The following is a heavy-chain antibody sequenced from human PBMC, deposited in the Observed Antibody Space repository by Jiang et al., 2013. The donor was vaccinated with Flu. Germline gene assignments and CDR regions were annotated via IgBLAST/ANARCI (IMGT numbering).Heavy chain of an antibody. D-gene: IGHD4-11*01. CDR2: ISSSGSTI. Sequence: SLRLSCAASGFTFSSYEMNWVRQAPGKGLEWVSYISSSGSTIYYADSVKGRFTISRDNAKNSLYLQMNSLRAEDTAVYYCARGRDYIYWYFDLWGRGTLVTVSS. V-gene: IGHV3-48*03. CDR3: ARGRDYIYWYFDL. J-gene: IGHJ2*01. CDR1: GFTFSSYE.